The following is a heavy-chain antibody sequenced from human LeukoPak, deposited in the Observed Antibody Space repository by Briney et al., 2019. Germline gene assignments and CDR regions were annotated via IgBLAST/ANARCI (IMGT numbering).Heavy chain of an antibody. CDR1: GYTFTDCD. CDR3: VRNSDYWSGYFPF. CDR2: MNPDSGNT. D-gene: IGHD3-3*01. V-gene: IGHV1-8*01. Sequence: ASVKVSCKASGYTFTDCDINWVPQAPGQGLEWMGWMNPDSGNTGYAQKFQVRVSMTRDTSISTAYMELSSLRYEDTAVYYCVRNSDYWSGYFPFWGQGTLVTVSS. J-gene: IGHJ4*02.